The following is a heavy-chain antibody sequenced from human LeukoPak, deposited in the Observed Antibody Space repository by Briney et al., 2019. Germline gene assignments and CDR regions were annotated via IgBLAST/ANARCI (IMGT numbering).Heavy chain of an antibody. CDR1: GGSISSSSYY. CDR3: ARRPTVVTPLYGY. D-gene: IGHD4-23*01. CDR2: IYYSGST. V-gene: IGHV4-39*01. Sequence: SETLSLTCTVSGGSISSSSYYWGWIRQPPGKGLEWIGSIYYSGSTHYNPSLKSRVTISVDTSKNQFSLKLSSVTAADTAVYYCARRPTVVTPLYGYWGQGTLVTVSS. J-gene: IGHJ4*02.